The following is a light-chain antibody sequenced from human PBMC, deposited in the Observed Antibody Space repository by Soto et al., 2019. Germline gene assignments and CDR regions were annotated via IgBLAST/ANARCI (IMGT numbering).Light chain of an antibody. CDR3: QRSYSTIT. CDR1: QSISSY. V-gene: IGKV1-39*01. J-gene: IGKJ4*01. CDR2: AAS. Sequence: DNQMTQSPSSLSASVGDRVTITCRASQSISSYLNWYQQKPGKAPKLLIYAASSLQSGVPSRFSGSRSGTDVTLTISSLQLEDVATYYGQRSYSTITFGGGTKVEIK.